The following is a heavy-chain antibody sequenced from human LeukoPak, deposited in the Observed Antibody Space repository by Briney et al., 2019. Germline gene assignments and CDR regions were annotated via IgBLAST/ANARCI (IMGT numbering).Heavy chain of an antibody. CDR3: ASYIVGPTIDY. D-gene: IGHD1-26*01. CDR2: ISNSGSNK. CDR1: GFTFSSYE. J-gene: IGHJ4*02. Sequence: SGGSLRLSCAASGFTFSSYEVNWVRQAPGKGLEWVSYISNSGSNKYYADSVKGRFTISRDNAKNSLYLQMNSLRAEDTAVYYCASYIVGPTIDYWGQGTLVTVSS. V-gene: IGHV3-48*03.